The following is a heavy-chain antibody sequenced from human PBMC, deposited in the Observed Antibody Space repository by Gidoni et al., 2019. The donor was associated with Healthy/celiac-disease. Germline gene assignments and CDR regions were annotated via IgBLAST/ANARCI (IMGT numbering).Heavy chain of an antibody. CDR3: ATTIAAAGSGWFDP. J-gene: IGHJ5*02. D-gene: IGHD6-13*01. CDR2: ISAYNGNT. Sequence: QHQLEQSGAEVQKAGASVKVSCQASGCPVTSYGISWVRPAPVQGLVWMGWISAYNGNTNYAQKLQGRVTMPTDTSTSTAYMELRSLRSDDTAVYYCATTIAAAGSGWFDPWGQGTLVTVSS. CDR1: GCPVTSYG. V-gene: IGHV1-18*01.